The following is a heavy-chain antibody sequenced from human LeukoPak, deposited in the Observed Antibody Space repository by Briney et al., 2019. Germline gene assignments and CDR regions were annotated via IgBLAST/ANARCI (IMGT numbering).Heavy chain of an antibody. J-gene: IGHJ4*02. Sequence: QPGGSLRLSCAASGFTFSSYEMNWVRQAPGKGLEGVALASYDGSKTTYADSVKGRFTISRDNSMNTVDLQMHSLKTEDTAVYYCGRDAIARGSGSYLDHWGQGILVTVSS. CDR2: ASYDGSKT. CDR3: GRDAIARGSGSYLDH. CDR1: GFTFSSYE. D-gene: IGHD3-10*01. V-gene: IGHV3-30*04.